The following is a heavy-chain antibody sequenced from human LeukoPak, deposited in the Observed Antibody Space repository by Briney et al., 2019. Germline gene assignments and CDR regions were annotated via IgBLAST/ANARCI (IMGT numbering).Heavy chain of an antibody. CDR3: VREKFCSGTTCYALFAP. CDR2: IKHDGSDK. CDR1: GFLFSSYW. J-gene: IGHJ5*02. Sequence: GGSLRLSCAASGFLFSSYWMSWVRQAPGKGLEWVANIKHDGSDKYYVDSVTGRFTISRDNAKNSLSLQMNSLRVEDTAVYYCVREKFCSGTTCYALFAPWGQGTLVTVSS. V-gene: IGHV3-7*01. D-gene: IGHD2-2*01.